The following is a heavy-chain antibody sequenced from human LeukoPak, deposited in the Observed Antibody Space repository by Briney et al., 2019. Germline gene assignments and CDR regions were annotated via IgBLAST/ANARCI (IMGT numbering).Heavy chain of an antibody. CDR3: ARHGNLVY. CDR1: GFTFSSSW. D-gene: IGHD1-1*01. V-gene: IGHV3-7*01. CDR2: IQEDGSEK. J-gene: IGHJ4*02. Sequence: GGSLRLSCAASGFTFSSSWMSWVRQAPGKGLECVANIQEDGSEKNYMDSVRGRFTISRDNAKNSLYLRMNSLRAEDTAIYYCARHGNLVYWGQGTLVTVSS.